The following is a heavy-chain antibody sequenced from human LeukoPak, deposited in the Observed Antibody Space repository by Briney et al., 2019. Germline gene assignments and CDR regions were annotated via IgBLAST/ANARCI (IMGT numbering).Heavy chain of an antibody. Sequence: ASQTLSLTCTVSGGSISSGDYYWSWIRQPRGRGLEWIGYIYSSGSTYYNPSLKSRVTISVDTSKNQFSLKLSSVTAADTAVYYCARVGIVVVPAASYWGQGTLVTVSS. CDR3: ARVGIVVVPAASY. J-gene: IGHJ4*02. CDR1: GGSISSGDYY. D-gene: IGHD2-2*01. V-gene: IGHV4-30-4*08. CDR2: IYSSGST.